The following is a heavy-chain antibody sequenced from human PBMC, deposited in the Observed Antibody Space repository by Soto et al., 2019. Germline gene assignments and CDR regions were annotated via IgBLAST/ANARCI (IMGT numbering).Heavy chain of an antibody. CDR3: ASHANSGSYRDYFHY. CDR1: GGTFSSYA. CDR2: IIPIFGTA. D-gene: IGHD1-26*01. V-gene: IGHV1-69*06. J-gene: IGHJ4*02. Sequence: SVKVSCKASGGTFSSYAISWVRQAPGQGLEWMGGIIPIFGTANYAQKFQGRVTITADKSTSAAYMELSSLRSEDTAVYYCASHANSGSYRDYFHYWGQGTLVTVSS.